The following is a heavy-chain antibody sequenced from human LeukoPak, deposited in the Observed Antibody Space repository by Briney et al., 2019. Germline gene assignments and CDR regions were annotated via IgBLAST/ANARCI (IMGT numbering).Heavy chain of an antibody. J-gene: IGHJ4*02. Sequence: PGGSLRLSCAASRFTLSSYAMSWVRQAPGRGLEWVSTIGGTGDRTYYADSVKGRFTISRDNSMDTLFLQMNSLKAEDTAVYYCAKDPVVYHGGSGWHYFDYWGQGTLVTVSS. D-gene: IGHD6-19*01. CDR2: IGGTGDRT. CDR1: RFTLSSYA. CDR3: AKDPVVYHGGSGWHYFDY. V-gene: IGHV3-23*01.